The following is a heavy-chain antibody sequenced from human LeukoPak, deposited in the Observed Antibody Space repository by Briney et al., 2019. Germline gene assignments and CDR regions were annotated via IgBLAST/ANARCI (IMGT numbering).Heavy chain of an antibody. D-gene: IGHD4-17*01. CDR1: GFTFSSHW. J-gene: IGHJ4*02. CDR2: IRHCGSST. Sequence: HSGGSLRLSCAASGFTFSSHWMSWVRQAPGKGLEWVANIRHCGSSTYYVDSVKGRFTISRDNSNNTLYLQMNSLRADDTAVYYCANFHDYGDYGDWGQGTLVTVSS. CDR3: ANFHDYGDYGD. V-gene: IGHV3-23*01.